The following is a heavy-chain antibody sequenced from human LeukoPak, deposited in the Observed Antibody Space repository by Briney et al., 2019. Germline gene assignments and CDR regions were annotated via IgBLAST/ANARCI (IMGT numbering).Heavy chain of an antibody. J-gene: IGHJ4*02. CDR1: GFTSSNSW. CDR2: VNPDGRTT. Sequence: GGSLRLSCVGSGFTSSNSWIHWVRQAPGKGLVWVSRVNPDGRTTNYADSVNGRFTISRDNAKNTLYLQMNSLTVEDTAVYYCATAGSYRFDFWGQGTLVTVSS. V-gene: IGHV3-74*01. D-gene: IGHD3-16*02. CDR3: ATAGSYRFDF.